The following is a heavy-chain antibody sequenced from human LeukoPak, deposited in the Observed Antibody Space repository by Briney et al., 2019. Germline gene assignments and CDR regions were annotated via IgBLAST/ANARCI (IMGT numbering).Heavy chain of an antibody. CDR2: ISNDGGRT. CDR1: GFTSDDYG. D-gene: IGHD1-26*01. J-gene: IGHJ4*02. CDR3: AKGRIVGATSFDH. V-gene: IGHV3-23*01. Sequence: GGSLRLSCAASGFTSDDYGMSWVRQAPGKGLEWVSGISNDGGRTYYADSVKGRPTISRDNSKNSLYLQMNSLRAEDTAIYYCAKGRIVGATSFDHWGQGSLVTVSS.